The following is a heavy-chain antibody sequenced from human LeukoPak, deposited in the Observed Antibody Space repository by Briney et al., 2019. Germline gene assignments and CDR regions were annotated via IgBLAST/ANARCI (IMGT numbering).Heavy chain of an antibody. J-gene: IGHJ6*02. CDR3: AKDQDYGSGSYFPGWFREYGMDV. Sequence: GRALRLSCSAAGFPFSSYCMHWVRQAPGKGLEGVAVILYDGSNKYYSDSVKGRFTISRDNSKNTLYLQMNSLRAEDTAVYYCAKDQDYGSGSYFPGWFREYGMDVWGQGTTVTVSS. CDR1: GFPFSSYC. CDR2: ILYDGSNK. V-gene: IGHV3-30*18. D-gene: IGHD3-10*01.